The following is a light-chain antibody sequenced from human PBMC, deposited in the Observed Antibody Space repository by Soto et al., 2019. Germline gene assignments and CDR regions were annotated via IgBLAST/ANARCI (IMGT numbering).Light chain of an antibody. Sequence: QSALTQPASVSGSPGQSITISCTGTSRDVGNYNLVSWYQHHPGKVPKLLIYEASKRPSGVSNRFSGSKSANTASLTISGLQAEDEADYYCCSFAGTGTQYVFGTGTKLTVL. CDR3: CSFAGTGTQYV. CDR2: EAS. J-gene: IGLJ1*01. CDR1: SRDVGNYNL. V-gene: IGLV2-23*01.